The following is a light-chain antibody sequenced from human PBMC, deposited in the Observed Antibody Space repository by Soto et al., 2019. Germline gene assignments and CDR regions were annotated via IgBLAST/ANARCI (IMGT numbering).Light chain of an antibody. CDR3: SSSTSSSTFYV. V-gene: IGLV2-14*01. CDR2: DVS. Sequence: QSALTQPASVSGSPGQSINISCTGTSSDDGGYNYVSWYQQHPGKAPKLMIYDVSNRPSGVSNRFSGSKSGNTASLTISGLHAEDEADYYCSSSTSSSTFYVFGTGTKLTVL. CDR1: SSDDGGYNY. J-gene: IGLJ1*01.